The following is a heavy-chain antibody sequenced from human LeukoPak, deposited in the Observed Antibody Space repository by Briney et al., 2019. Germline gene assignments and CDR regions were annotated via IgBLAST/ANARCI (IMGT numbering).Heavy chain of an antibody. D-gene: IGHD3-9*01. CDR1: GFTFSSYS. CDR3: AKDLVRYFDWLLYRGPYFDY. J-gene: IGHJ4*02. Sequence: GGSLRLSCAASGFTFSSYSMNWVRQAPGKGLEWVSSISSSSSYIYYADSVKGRFTISRDNAKNSLYLQMNSLRAEDTAVYYFAKDLVRYFDWLLYRGPYFDYWGQGTLVTVSS. CDR2: ISSSSSYI. V-gene: IGHV3-21*01.